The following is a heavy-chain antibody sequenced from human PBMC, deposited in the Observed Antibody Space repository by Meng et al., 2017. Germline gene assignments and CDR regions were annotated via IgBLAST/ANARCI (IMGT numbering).Heavy chain of an antibody. CDR2: MYWDDDT. CDR3: AHRSSAWAFDS. CDR1: GFSLSTGGGG. Sequence: FKCDCPTLEKPTTDITPTCPFYGFSLSTGGGGVGWTGQPPGKAREWLALMYWDDDTRYSPSLKSRLSITKDTSKNQVFLTMTNMDPVDTAPYYCAHRSSAWAFDSWGQGTLVTVSS. V-gene: IGHV2-5*02. D-gene: IGHD7-27*01. J-gene: IGHJ4*02.